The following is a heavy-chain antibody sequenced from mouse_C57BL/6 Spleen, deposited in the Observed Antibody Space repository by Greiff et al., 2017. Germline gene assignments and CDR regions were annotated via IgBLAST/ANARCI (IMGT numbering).Heavy chain of an antibody. CDR1: GYSITSGYY. CDR2: ISYDGSN. D-gene: IGHD2-1*01. V-gene: IGHV3-6*01. Sequence: ESGPGLVKPSQSLSLTCSVTGYSITSGYYWNWIRQFPGNKLEWMGYISYDGSNNYNPSLKNRISITRDTSKNQFFLKLNSVTTEDTATYYCARRGYYGNYEDYFDYWGQGTTLTVSS. CDR3: ARRGYYGNYEDYFDY. J-gene: IGHJ2*01.